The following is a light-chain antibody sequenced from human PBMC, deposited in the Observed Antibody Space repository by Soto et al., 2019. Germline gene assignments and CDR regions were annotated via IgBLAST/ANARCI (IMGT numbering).Light chain of an antibody. CDR2: EVR. CDR3: SSYTSTSTLV. Sequence: QSALTQPASVSGSPGQSITISCTGTSRDVGGYNYVSWYQQHPGKAPKLMISEVRNRPSGVSYRFSGSKSGNTASLTISGLQAEDEADYYCSSYTSTSTLVFGTGTKLTVL. J-gene: IGLJ1*01. V-gene: IGLV2-14*01. CDR1: SRDVGGYNY.